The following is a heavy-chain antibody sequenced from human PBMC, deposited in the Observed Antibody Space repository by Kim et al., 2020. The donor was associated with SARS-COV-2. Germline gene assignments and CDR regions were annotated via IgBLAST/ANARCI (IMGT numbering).Heavy chain of an antibody. CDR3: ARGAADPTDYYYYYYYYMDV. J-gene: IGHJ6*03. CDR1: GYTFTSYG. Sequence: ASVKVSCKASGYTFTSYGISWVRQAPGQGLEWMGWISAYNGNTNYAQKLQGRVTMTTDTSTSTAYMELRSLRSDDTAVYYCARGAADPTDYYYYYYYYMDVWGKGTTVTVSS. CDR2: ISAYNGNT. D-gene: IGHD6-13*01. V-gene: IGHV1-18*01.